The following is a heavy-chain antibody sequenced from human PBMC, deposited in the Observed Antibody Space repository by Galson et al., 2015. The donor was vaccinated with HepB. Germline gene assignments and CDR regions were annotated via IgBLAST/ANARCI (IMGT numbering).Heavy chain of an antibody. J-gene: IGHJ3*01. CDR3: AREGLPIFVVVVSCFYR. CDR2: IYASGSS. D-gene: IGHD3-3*01. V-gene: IGHV4-30-4*08. CDR1: GGPIRSSDYY. Sequence: TLSLTCTVSGGPIRSSDYYWTWIRQSPGKGLEWIGYIYASGSSYYNPSLKSRLSISIDTSKNQFSLNLTSVTAADTAVYYCAREGLPIFVVVVSCFYRWCPGTMVTVSS.